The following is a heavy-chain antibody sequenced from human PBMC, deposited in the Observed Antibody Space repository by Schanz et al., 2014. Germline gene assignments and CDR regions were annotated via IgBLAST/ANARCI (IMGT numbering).Heavy chain of an antibody. CDR3: ARVSTGSYSDAFHM. D-gene: IGHD1-26*01. CDR2: INPSGVST. Sequence: QVHLVQSGAEVKKPGASVKVSCKASGYIFTSYSMHWVRQAPGQGLEWLGIINPSGVSTSYAQRFQGRVTVTRDTSTSTVYMELSSLRSEDTAVHYCARVSTGSYSDAFHMWGQGTMVTVSS. CDR1: GYIFTSYS. J-gene: IGHJ3*02. V-gene: IGHV1-46*01.